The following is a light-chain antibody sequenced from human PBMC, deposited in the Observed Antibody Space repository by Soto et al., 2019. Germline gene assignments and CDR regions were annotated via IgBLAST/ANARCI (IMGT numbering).Light chain of an antibody. V-gene: IGKV3-11*01. CDR2: DAS. CDR3: QQRSNFPFT. J-gene: IGKJ3*01. CDR1: QSVSSY. Sequence: EIVLTQSPATLSLSPGERATLSCRASQSVSSYLAWYQQKPGQAPRLLIYDASNRATGIPARFSGSGSGTDFTLTISSLEPEDFALYYCQQRSNFPFTFGPGNKVDIQ.